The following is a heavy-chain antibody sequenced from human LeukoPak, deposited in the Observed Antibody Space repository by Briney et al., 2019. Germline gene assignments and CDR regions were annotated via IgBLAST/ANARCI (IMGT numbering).Heavy chain of an antibody. CDR2: INAGNGNT. Sequence: GASVKVSCKASGYTFTSYAMHWVRQAPGQRLEWMGWINAGNGNTKYSQKFQGRVTITRDTSASTAYMELSSLRSEDTAVYYCARDFRVLRYFDWLLKPAYFDYWGQGTLVTVSS. V-gene: IGHV1-3*01. CDR3: ARDFRVLRYFDWLLKPAYFDY. D-gene: IGHD3-9*01. CDR1: GYTFTSYA. J-gene: IGHJ4*02.